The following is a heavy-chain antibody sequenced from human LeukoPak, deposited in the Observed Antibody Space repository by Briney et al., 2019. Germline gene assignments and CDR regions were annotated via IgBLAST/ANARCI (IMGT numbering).Heavy chain of an antibody. CDR3: ARNRVGAIGPRH. Sequence: GASVQVSCQASGGTFSSYAISWVRQAPGQGLEWMGGTIPTFGTANYEQKFQGRVTVTTDESTSTAYMELSSLRSEDTAVYYCARNRVGAIGPRHWGQGTLFTVSS. J-gene: IGHJ4*02. CDR2: TIPTFGTA. CDR1: GGTFSSYA. D-gene: IGHD1-26*01. V-gene: IGHV1-69*05.